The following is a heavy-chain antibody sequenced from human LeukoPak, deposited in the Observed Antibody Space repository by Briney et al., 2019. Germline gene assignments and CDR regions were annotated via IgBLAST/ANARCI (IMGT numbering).Heavy chain of an antibody. CDR2: IYYSGSP. Sequence: SQTLSLTCTVSGGSISSGGYYWSWIRQHPGKGLEWIGYIYYSGSPYYNPSLKSRLTISVDTSKNQFSLQLTSVTAADTAVYYCARAYSYYYQSSGYYAPKYFQHWGQGTLVTVS. D-gene: IGHD3-22*01. J-gene: IGHJ1*01. CDR1: GGSISSGGYY. V-gene: IGHV4-31*03. CDR3: ARAYSYYYQSSGYYAPKYFQH.